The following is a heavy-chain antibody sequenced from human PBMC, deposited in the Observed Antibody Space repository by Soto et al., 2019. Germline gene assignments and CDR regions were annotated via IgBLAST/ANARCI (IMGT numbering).Heavy chain of an antibody. CDR3: ARVAVAGTRVDY. Sequence: QVQLQESGPGLVKPSGTLSLTCAVSGGSISSSNWWSWVRQPPGRGLEWNGRIYHSGSTNYNPSLKSPVTISVDKSNNQFSLKLSSVTAADTAVYYCARVAVAGTRVDYWGQGTLVTVSS. V-gene: IGHV4-4*02. D-gene: IGHD6-19*01. CDR2: IYHSGST. CDR1: GGSISSSNW. J-gene: IGHJ4*02.